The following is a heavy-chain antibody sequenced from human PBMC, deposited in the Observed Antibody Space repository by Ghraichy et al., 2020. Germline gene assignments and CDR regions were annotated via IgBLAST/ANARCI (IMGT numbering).Heavy chain of an antibody. CDR3: ARVGEHTYYYDSSGEDYGMDV. CDR1: GGSISSYY. Sequence: SQTLSLTCTVSGGSISSYYWSWIRQPPGKGLECIGYIYYSGSTNYNPSLKSRVTISVDTSKNQFSLKLSSVTAADTAVYYCARVGEHTYYYDSSGEDYGMDVWGQGTTVTVSS. CDR2: IYYSGST. V-gene: IGHV4-59*01. J-gene: IGHJ6*02. D-gene: IGHD3-22*01.